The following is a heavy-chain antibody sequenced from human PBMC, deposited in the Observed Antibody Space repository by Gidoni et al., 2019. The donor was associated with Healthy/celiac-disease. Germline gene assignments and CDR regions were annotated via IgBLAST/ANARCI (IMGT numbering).Heavy chain of an antibody. D-gene: IGHD1-7*01. J-gene: IGHJ2*01. CDR2: IYTSGST. CDR1: GGSISSYY. V-gene: IGHV4-4*07. Sequence: QVQLQESGPGLVKPSETLSLTCTVSGGSISSYYWSWIRQPAGKGLEWIGRIYTSGSTNYNPSLKSRVTMSVDTSKNQFSLKLSSVTAADTAVYYCARDSYNWNYPAGYFDLWGRGTLVTVSS. CDR3: ARDSYNWNYPAGYFDL.